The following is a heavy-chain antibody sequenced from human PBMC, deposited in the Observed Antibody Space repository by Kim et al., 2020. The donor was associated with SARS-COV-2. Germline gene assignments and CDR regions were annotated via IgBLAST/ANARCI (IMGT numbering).Heavy chain of an antibody. CDR1: GFTFSSYW. D-gene: IGHD3-3*01. CDR3: ARDRGFGEAPYYGMDV. CDR2: VNSDGSST. V-gene: IGHV3-74*01. Sequence: GGSLRLSCAASGFTFSSYWMHWVRQAPGKGLVWVSRVNSDGSSTNYADSVKGRFTIYRDNAKNRLYLQLKSLRAEDTALYYCARDRGFGEAPYYGMDVWGQGTTVTVSS. J-gene: IGHJ6*02.